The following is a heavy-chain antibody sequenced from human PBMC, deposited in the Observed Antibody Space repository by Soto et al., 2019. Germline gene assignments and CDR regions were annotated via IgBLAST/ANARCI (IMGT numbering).Heavy chain of an antibody. CDR2: INHSEST. D-gene: IGHD2-15*01. J-gene: IGHJ5*02. V-gene: IGHV4-34*01. CDR1: GGSFSGYY. CDR3: ASGGSCSGGSCPNWFDP. Sequence: SETLSLTCAVYGGSFSGYYWSWIRQPPGKGLEWIGEINHSESTNYSPSLKSRVTVSLDTSKNQFSLKLSSVTAADTAVYYCASGGSCSGGSCPNWFDPRGQGTLVTVSS.